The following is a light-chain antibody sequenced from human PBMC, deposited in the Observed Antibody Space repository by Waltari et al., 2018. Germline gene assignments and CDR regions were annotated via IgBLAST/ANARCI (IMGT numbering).Light chain of an antibody. J-gene: IGKJ1*01. Sequence: DIQMTQSPSTLSESVGARVTITCRASQSISSWLAWYQQKPGKAPKLLIYKASSLESGVPSRFSGSGSGTEFTLTISSLQPDDFATYYCQQYRTFGQGTKVEIK. CDR3: QQYRT. CDR2: KAS. V-gene: IGKV1-5*03. CDR1: QSISSW.